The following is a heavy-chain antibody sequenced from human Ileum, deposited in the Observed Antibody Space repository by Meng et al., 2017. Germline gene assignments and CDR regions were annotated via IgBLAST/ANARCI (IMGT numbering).Heavy chain of an antibody. CDR2: IYSSGRT. Sequence: QVQLQESGPGLVKPSQTLSLTCAVSGDSINRGDHYWTWIRQPPGKGPEWMGYIYSSGRTYYTPSLKGRLTISADTSRSTFSLKLNSVTATDTAVYFCAKATYLGSGYYFDYWGQGALVTVSS. D-gene: IGHD3-10*01. CDR3: AKATYLGSGYYFDY. V-gene: IGHV4-30-4*01. CDR1: GDSINRGDHY. J-gene: IGHJ4*02.